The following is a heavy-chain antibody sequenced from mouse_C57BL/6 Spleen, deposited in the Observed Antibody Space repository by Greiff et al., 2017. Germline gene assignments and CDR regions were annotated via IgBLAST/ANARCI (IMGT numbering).Heavy chain of an antibody. CDR2: SYWDDDK. Sequence: QVTLKESGPGILQSSQTLSLTCSFSGFSLSTSGMGVSWIRQPAGRGLEWLAHSYWDDDKRYNPSLKSRLTITKDTSRNQVFLKITRRDTADTAKYYGTRVSYDSNPGDYWGQGTSVTVSS. V-gene: IGHV8-12*01. CDR1: GFSLSTSGMG. CDR3: TRVSYDSNPGDY. J-gene: IGHJ4*01. D-gene: IGHD2-5*01.